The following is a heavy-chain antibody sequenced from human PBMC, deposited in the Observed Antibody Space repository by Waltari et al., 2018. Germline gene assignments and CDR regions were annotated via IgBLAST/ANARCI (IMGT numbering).Heavy chain of an antibody. Sequence: QVQLVQSGAEVKKPGASVIVSCKASGYTFKYYNINWVRQAPGQGLEWLGWMTPIIGNTGYSQKFQGRVTMTRDSSISTSYMELRDVRSEDTAIYFCARPTSGNYYGFGFDVWGQGTAVTVAS. V-gene: IGHV1-8*01. CDR1: GYTFKYYN. CDR3: ARPTSGNYYGFGFDV. CDR2: MTPIIGNT. J-gene: IGHJ3*01. D-gene: IGHD1-26*01.